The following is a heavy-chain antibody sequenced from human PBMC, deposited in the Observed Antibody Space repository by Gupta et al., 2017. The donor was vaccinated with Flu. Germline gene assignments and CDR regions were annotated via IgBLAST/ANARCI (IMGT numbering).Heavy chain of an antibody. CDR2: IYNSGSA. D-gene: IGHD6-19*01. CDR1: GGSISRYY. V-gene: IGHV4-59*01. CDR3: ARGGVYNSGWYLYVPY. J-gene: IGHJ4*02. Sequence: QVQLPVSGPGRVQPSEPLSLTCTVSGGSISRYYCSWIRHPPGKGLDGIGYIYNSGSADYNPSLESRVTISVDTSKNQFSLKLSSVTAADTAVYYCARGGVYNSGWYLYVPYWGQGTLVTVSS.